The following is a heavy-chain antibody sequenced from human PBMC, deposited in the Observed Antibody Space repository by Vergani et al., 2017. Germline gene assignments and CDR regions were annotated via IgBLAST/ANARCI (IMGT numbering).Heavy chain of an antibody. J-gene: IGHJ6*03. CDR1: GGSVSGSGYY. V-gene: IGHV4-31*03. Sequence: QLLLQESGPGVVKPSETLSLICNVSGGSVSGSGYYWSWVRQRPGMGLDWIGYIYYSGTTYYNPSLESRLTISLDTSENHLSLKLTSVTAADTAVYYCARQKDYYMDVWGKGATVTVS. CDR2: IYYSGTT. CDR3: ARQKDYYMDV.